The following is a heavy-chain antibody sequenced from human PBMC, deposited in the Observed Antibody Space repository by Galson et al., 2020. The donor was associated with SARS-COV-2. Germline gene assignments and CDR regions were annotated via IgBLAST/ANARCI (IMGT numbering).Heavy chain of an antibody. D-gene: IGHD1-26*01. V-gene: IGHV4-61*02. J-gene: IGHJ4*02. Sequence: TLSLTCPVDGGSISSGSYYCSWIRQTAGRGLEWTGRIYTSVNTHYNPPRKSRVTIAVDTSKNQFSLKLSSVTAADTAVYYCARESRWELYFDHWGQGTLVTVSS. CDR1: GGSISSGSYY. CDR2: IYTSVNT. CDR3: ARESRWELYFDH.